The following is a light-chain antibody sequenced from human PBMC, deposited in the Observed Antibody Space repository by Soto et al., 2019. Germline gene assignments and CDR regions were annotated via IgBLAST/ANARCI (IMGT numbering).Light chain of an antibody. V-gene: IGLV2-8*01. J-gene: IGLJ2*01. CDR2: EAR. Sequence: QSALTQPPFASGSPGQSVTISCTGTSSDVGGYNYVSWYQQHPGKAPKLMIYEARNRPSGVPDRFSGSKSGNTASLTVSGLQAEDEADYYCSSYADGNNVVFGGGTKLTVL. CDR3: SSYADGNNVV. CDR1: SSDVGGYNY.